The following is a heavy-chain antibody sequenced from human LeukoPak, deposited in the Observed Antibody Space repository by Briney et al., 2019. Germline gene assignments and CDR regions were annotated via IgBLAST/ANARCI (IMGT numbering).Heavy chain of an antibody. Sequence: GGSLRLSCAASGFTVTSYAMSWVRQTPEKGLEGVSSISSGGDITHHADSVRGRFTISRDISKNTIYLEMNSLRAENTAVYYCAKSDCGGDCYLLDYWGQGTLVTVSS. CDR2: ISSGGDIT. CDR1: GFTVTSYA. CDR3: AKSDCGGDCYLLDY. V-gene: IGHV3-23*01. D-gene: IGHD2-21*02. J-gene: IGHJ4*02.